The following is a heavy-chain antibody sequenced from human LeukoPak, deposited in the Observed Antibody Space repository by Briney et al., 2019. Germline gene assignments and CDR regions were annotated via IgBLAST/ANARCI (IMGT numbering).Heavy chain of an antibody. CDR3: AKASGSPYYSDY. Sequence: PGGSLRLSCAASGFTFSNFAMSWVRQAPGKGLECVSLISANGGATYYADSVKGRFTFSRDNSKSTLYLQMNSLRADDTAVYYCAKASGSPYYSDYWGQGTLVTVSS. CDR2: ISANGGAT. V-gene: IGHV3-23*01. CDR1: GFTFSNFA. D-gene: IGHD3-10*01. J-gene: IGHJ4*02.